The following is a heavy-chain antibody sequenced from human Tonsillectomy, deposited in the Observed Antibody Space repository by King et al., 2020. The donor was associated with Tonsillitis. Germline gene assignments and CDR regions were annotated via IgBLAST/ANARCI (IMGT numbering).Heavy chain of an antibody. J-gene: IGHJ6*03. CDR1: GITFDDYG. Sequence: VQLVESGGGLVQPGRSLRLSCAASGITFDDYGMHWVRQAPGKGLEWVSGISWNSGSIGYADSVKGRFTISRDNAKNCLYLQMNSLRAEDTALYYCVKAGGSGSSFDYYYNYMDVWGKGTTVTVSS. D-gene: IGHD3-10*01. CDR3: VKAGGSGSSFDYYYNYMDV. CDR2: ISWNSGSI. V-gene: IGHV3-9*01.